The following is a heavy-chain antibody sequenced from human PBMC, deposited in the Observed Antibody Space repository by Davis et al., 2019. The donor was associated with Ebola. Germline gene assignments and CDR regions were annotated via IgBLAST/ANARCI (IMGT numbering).Heavy chain of an antibody. Sequence: GESLKISCAASGFTFSTYNMNWVRQAPGKGPEWISYISSSSSTIYYADSVKGRFTISRDNDKNSLFLQMNSLRDDDTAVYYCARDDPVTITHFDYWGQGTLVTVSS. D-gene: IGHD4-17*01. CDR1: GFTFSTYN. CDR2: ISSSSSTI. V-gene: IGHV3-48*02. J-gene: IGHJ4*02. CDR3: ARDDPVTITHFDY.